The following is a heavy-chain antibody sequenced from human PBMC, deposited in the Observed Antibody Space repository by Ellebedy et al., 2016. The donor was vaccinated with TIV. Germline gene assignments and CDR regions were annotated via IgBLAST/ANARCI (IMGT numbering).Heavy chain of an antibody. CDR1: GYTFTSYD. Sequence: ASVKVSCKASGYTFTSYDINWVRQAPGQGLEWMGRIIPILGIANYAQKFQGRVTITADKSTSTAYMELSSLRSEDTAVYYCARAQLGYSLWGQGTLVTVSS. CDR3: ARAQLGYSL. D-gene: IGHD4-23*01. J-gene: IGHJ4*02. CDR2: IIPILGIA. V-gene: IGHV1-69*04.